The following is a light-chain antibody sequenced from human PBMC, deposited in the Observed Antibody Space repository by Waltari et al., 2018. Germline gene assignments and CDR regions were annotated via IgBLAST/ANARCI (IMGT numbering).Light chain of an antibody. CDR1: QGISSW. CDR3: QQTNSFPLT. V-gene: IGKV1-12*01. CDR2: AAS. J-gene: IGKJ4*01. Sequence: DIQMTQSPSSVSASVGDRVTITCRASQGISSWLVWYQQKPGNAPKLLIYAASSLQSGVPSSFSGSGSGTDFTLTISSLQPEDFATYYCQQTNSFPLTFGGGTKVEIK.